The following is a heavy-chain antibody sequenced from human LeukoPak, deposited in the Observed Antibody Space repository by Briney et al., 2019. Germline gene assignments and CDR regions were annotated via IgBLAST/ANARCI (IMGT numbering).Heavy chain of an antibody. Sequence: SETLSHTCTVSGGSISSYYWSWIRQPAGKGLEWIGRIYTSGSTNYNPSLKSRVTMSVDTSKNQFSLKLSSVTAADTAVYYCARDVRSDDFWSGYSDAFDIWGQGTMVTVSS. J-gene: IGHJ3*02. CDR3: ARDVRSDDFWSGYSDAFDI. CDR2: IYTSGST. D-gene: IGHD3-3*01. CDR1: GGSISSYY. V-gene: IGHV4-4*07.